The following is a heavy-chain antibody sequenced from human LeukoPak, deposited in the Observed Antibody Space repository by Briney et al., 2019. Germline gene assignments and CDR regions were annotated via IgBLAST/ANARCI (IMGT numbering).Heavy chain of an antibody. J-gene: IGHJ6*02. CDR1: GYTFTSYD. V-gene: IGHV1-8*01. CDR3: ARGGGSSWLRFRGPYYYGMDV. D-gene: IGHD6-13*01. CDR2: MNPNSGNT. Sequence: ASVKVSCKASGYTFTSYDINWVRQATGQGLEWMGWMNPNSGNTGYAQKFQGRVTMTRNTSISTAYMELSSLRSEDTAVYYCARGGGSSWLRFRGPYYYGMDVWGQGTTVTVSS.